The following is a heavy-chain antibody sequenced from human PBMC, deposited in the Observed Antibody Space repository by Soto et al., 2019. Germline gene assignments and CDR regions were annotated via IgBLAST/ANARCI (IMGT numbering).Heavy chain of an antibody. D-gene: IGHD2-2*01. CDR1: GGSISSSNW. V-gene: IGHV4-4*02. J-gene: IGHJ4*02. Sequence: QVQLQESGPGLVKPSGTLSLTCAVSGGSISSSNWWSWVRQPPGKGLEWIGEIYHSGSTNYHPSLKRRAALAVAKSNNQFPLLLSSATAADTAVYYSAGVWRAVVVPAAEFDYWGQGTLVTVSS. CDR2: IYHSGST. CDR3: AGVWRAVVVPAAEFDY.